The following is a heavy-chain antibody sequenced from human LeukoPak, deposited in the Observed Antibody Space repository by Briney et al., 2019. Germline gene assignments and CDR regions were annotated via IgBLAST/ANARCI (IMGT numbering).Heavy chain of an antibody. CDR3: ARDLDWGCFDY. D-gene: IGHD3/OR15-3a*01. CDR1: GFTFSSSW. V-gene: IGHV3-7*04. CDR2: IKRGGSEK. Sequence: GGSLRLSCAASGFTFSSSWMIWVRQAPGKGLEWVANIKRGGSEKYYVDSVKGRFTISRDNAKNSLYLQMNRLSAEDTAVYYCARDLDWGCFDYWGQGTLVTVSS. J-gene: IGHJ4*02.